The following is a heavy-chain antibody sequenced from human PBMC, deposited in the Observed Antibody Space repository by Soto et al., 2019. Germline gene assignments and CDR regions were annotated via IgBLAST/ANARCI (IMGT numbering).Heavy chain of an antibody. V-gene: IGHV3-21*01. D-gene: IGHD3-10*01. J-gene: IGHJ4*02. CDR3: ARDLDYYGSGSPIDY. CDR1: GFTFSSYS. Sequence: GGSLRLSCAASGFTFSSYSMNWVRQAPGKGLEWVSSISSSSSYIYYADSVKGRFTISRDNAKNSLYLQMNSLRVEDTAVYYCARDLDYYGSGSPIDYWGQGTLVTVSS. CDR2: ISSSSSYI.